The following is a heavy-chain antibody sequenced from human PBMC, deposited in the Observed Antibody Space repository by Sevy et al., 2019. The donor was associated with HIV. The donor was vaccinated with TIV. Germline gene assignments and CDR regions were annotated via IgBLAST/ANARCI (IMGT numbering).Heavy chain of an antibody. CDR1: GFTFSIYW. CDR3: VRDGVSIRPFDY. Sequence: GGSLRLSCAASGFTFSIYWMHWVRQAPGKGPVWVSRITGDGSSTTYADSVKGRFTISRDNAKNTLFLQMNSLRAEDTAVYYCVRDGVSIRPFDYWGQGTLVTVSS. J-gene: IGHJ4*02. D-gene: IGHD3-16*01. V-gene: IGHV3-74*01. CDR2: ITGDGSST.